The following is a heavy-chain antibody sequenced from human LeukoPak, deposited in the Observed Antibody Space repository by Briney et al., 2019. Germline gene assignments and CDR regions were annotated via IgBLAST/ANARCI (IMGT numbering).Heavy chain of an antibody. CDR1: GGSISSGSYY. D-gene: IGHD3-3*01. J-gene: IGHJ4*02. Sequence: SGTPSLTCTVSGGSISSGSYYWSWIRQPAGKGLEWIGRIYTSGSTNYNPSLKSRVTISVDTSKNQFSLKLSSVTAADTAVYYCARSITIFGVVTDYFDYWGQGTLVTVSS. CDR2: IYTSGST. V-gene: IGHV4-61*02. CDR3: ARSITIFGVVTDYFDY.